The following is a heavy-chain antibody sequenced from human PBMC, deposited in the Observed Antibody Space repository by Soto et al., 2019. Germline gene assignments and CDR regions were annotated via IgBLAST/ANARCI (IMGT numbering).Heavy chain of an antibody. CDR3: GYSSSSYYYYYYMDV. V-gene: IGHV1-18*01. CDR1: GYTFTSYG. Sequence: GASVKVSCKASGYTFTSYGISWVRQAPGQGLEWMGWISAYNGNTNYAQKLQGRVTITTDTSTSTAYMELMSLRSDDTAVYYCGYSSSSYYYYYYMDVWGKGTTVTVSS. J-gene: IGHJ6*03. D-gene: IGHD6-6*01. CDR2: ISAYNGNT.